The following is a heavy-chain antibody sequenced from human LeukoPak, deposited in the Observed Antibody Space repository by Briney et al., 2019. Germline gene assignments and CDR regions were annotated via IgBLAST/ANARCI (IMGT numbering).Heavy chain of an antibody. CDR2: IYYSGST. D-gene: IGHD2-15*01. CDR1: GGSINRGGYY. V-gene: IGHV4-31*03. Sequence: SETLSLTCTVSGGSINRGGYYWSWIRQHPGKGLEWIGYIYYSGSTYYNPSLKSRVTISVDTSKNQFSLKLSSVTAADTAVYYCARVGGSTQDYWGQGTLVTVSS. CDR3: ARVGGSTQDY. J-gene: IGHJ4*02.